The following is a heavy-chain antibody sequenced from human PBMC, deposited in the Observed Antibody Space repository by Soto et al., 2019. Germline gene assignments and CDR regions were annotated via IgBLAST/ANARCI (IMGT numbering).Heavy chain of an antibody. V-gene: IGHV1-18*01. J-gene: IGHJ3*02. CDR2: INPYNANT. CDR1: GGTFSSYA. CDR3: ARDRVAGIWGDAFDI. D-gene: IGHD3-16*01. Sequence: GASVQVSCKASGGTFSSYAINWVRQAPGQGLEWMGWINPYNANTNYAQKLQGRVTMTTDTSTSTAYMDLRSLTSDDTAVYYCARDRVAGIWGDAFDIWGQGTMVTVSS.